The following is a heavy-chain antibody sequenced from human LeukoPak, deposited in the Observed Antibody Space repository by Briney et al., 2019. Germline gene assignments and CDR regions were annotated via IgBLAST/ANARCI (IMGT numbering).Heavy chain of an antibody. CDR1: GFTFSSYA. Sequence: PGGSLRLSCAASGFTFSSYAMHWVRQAPGKGLEWVAVISYDGSNKYYADSVKGRFTISRDNSKNTLYLQMNSLRAEDTAVYYCARDLKWELLLWTFDYWGQGTLVTVSS. CDR2: ISYDGSNK. CDR3: ARDLKWELLLWTFDY. D-gene: IGHD1-26*01. V-gene: IGHV3-30*04. J-gene: IGHJ4*02.